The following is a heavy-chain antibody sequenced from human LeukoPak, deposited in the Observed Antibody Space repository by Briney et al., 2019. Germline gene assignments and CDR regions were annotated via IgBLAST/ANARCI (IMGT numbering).Heavy chain of an antibody. Sequence: PSGTLSLTRAVSGGSISSSNWWSWVRQPPGKGLEWIGEIYHSGSTNYNPSLKSRVTISVDKSKNQFSLKLSSVTAADTAVYYCARDADYGDYYFDYWGQGTLVTVSS. D-gene: IGHD4-17*01. CDR3: ARDADYGDYYFDY. V-gene: IGHV4-4*02. CDR1: GGSISSSNW. J-gene: IGHJ4*02. CDR2: IYHSGST.